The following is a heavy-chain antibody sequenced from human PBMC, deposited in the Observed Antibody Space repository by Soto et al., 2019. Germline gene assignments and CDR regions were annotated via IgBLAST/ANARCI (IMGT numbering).Heavy chain of an antibody. Sequence: QVQLVQSGAEVKKPGSSVKVSCTASGGTFSSYAISWVRQAPGQGLEWMGGIIPIFGTVNYAQKFQGRVTITADESTSTAYMELSSLRSEDTAVYYCARHDCISSSCYYYYYYGMDVWGQGTTVTVSS. CDR2: IIPIFGTV. CDR1: GGTFSSYA. CDR3: ARHDCISSSCYYYYYYGMDV. J-gene: IGHJ6*02. V-gene: IGHV1-69*12. D-gene: IGHD2-2*01.